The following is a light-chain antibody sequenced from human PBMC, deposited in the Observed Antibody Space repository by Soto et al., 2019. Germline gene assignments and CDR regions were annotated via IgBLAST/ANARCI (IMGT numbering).Light chain of an antibody. CDR3: QKYNGAPLT. CDR1: QAIYNY. J-gene: IGKJ4*01. V-gene: IGKV1-27*01. Sequence: DIQMTQSPSSLSASVGDRVTITCRASQAIYNYLVWYQQKPGEVPKLLIYGASTLQSGVPSRFSGSGSGTDFTLAISSLQPEDVATYYCQKYNGAPLTFGGGTKVEIK. CDR2: GAS.